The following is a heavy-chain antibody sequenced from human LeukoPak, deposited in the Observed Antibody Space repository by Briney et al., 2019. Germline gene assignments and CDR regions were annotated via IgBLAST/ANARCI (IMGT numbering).Heavy chain of an antibody. J-gene: IGHJ4*02. CDR2: IYYSGST. Sequence: SETLSLTCTVSGGSISSYYWSWIRQPPGKGLEWIGYIYYSGSTNYNPSLKSRVTASVDTSKNQFSLRLSSVTAADTAVYYCARAIGYSSVFDYWAREPWSSSPQ. CDR3: ARAIGYSSVFDY. D-gene: IGHD6-19*01. CDR1: GGSISSYY. V-gene: IGHV4-59*01.